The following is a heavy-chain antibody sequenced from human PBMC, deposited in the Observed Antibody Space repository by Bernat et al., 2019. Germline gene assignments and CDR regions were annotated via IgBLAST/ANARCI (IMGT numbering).Heavy chain of an antibody. J-gene: IGHJ4*02. D-gene: IGHD1-26*01. CDR1: GFTVSNNY. CDR2: IYTDGST. CDR3: AKSRVVGATGPDY. V-gene: IGHV3-66*01. Sequence: VQLVESGGGLVQPGGSLRLSCAASGFTVSNNYMSWFRQAPGKGLAWVSVIYTDGSTYYADSVRGRFAISRDNSKNTLYLQMSSLRAEDTAVYYCAKSRVVGATGPDYWGQGTLVTVSS.